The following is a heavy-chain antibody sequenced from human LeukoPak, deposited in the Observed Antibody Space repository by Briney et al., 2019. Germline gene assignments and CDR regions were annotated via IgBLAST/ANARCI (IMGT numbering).Heavy chain of an antibody. V-gene: IGHV4-59*08. J-gene: IGHJ4*02. D-gene: IGHD3-10*01. CDR1: GGSISIYY. Sequence: SETLSLTCTVSGGSISIYYWSWIRQPPGKGLEWIGYIYNSGSTNYNPSLKSRVTISVDTSKNQFSLKLRFVTAADTAVYYCARGNSENYYNSFPYWGQGTLVTVSS. CDR2: IYNSGST. CDR3: ARGNSENYYNSFPY.